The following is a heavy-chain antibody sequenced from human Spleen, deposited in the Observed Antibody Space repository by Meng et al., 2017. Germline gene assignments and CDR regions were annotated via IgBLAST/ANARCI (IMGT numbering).Heavy chain of an antibody. CDR2: IKSKGSGGTT. CDR3: AHIGDIATTTLES. D-gene: IGHD5-12*01. V-gene: IGHV3-15*03. CDR1: GLTFSNAW. Sequence: GESLKISCAASGLTFSNAWMTWVRQAPGKGLEWIGRIKSKGSGGTTDYSAPVRGRFTVSRDDSKNTVYLQMNRLKTEDTAVYHCAHIGDIATTTLESWGQGTLVTVSS. J-gene: IGHJ5*01.